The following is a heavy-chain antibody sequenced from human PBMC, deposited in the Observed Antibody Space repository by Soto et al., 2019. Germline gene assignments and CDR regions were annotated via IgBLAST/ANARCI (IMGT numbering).Heavy chain of an antibody. J-gene: IGHJ4*01. D-gene: IGHD3-3*01. CDR2: VGAGGDNT. Sequence: PGGSLRLSCVASGFTFSGYAMSWVRQAPGKGLEWVSGVGAGGDNTKYADSVRGRFTISRENSKNTLHLQMNSLRADDTALYYCAKATYYDFWSGSGTFDDWGHGTQVTVSS. V-gene: IGHV3-23*01. CDR1: GFTFSGYA. CDR3: AKATYYDFWSGSGTFDD.